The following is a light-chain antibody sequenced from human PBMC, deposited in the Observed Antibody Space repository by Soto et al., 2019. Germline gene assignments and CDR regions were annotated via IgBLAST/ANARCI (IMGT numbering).Light chain of an antibody. CDR1: QSLLHSSGYNY. V-gene: IGKV2-28*01. Sequence: EIVMTQSPFFLPFTPGEPASISCRSSQSLLHSSGYNYLDWYLQKPGQSPQRLIDLVPNRATGVNNKFSESGSCTDFTLKISRVEAEDVGVYYCLQALQTPPTFGQGTRLEIK. CDR2: LVP. CDR3: LQALQTPPT. J-gene: IGKJ5*01.